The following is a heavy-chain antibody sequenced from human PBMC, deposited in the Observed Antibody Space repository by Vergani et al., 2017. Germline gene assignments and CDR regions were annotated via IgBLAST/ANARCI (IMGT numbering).Heavy chain of an antibody. CDR1: GGSISSGDYY. J-gene: IGHJ6*03. Sequence: QVQLQESGPGLVKPSQTLSLTCTVSGGSISSGDYYWSWIRQPPGKGLEWIGYIYYSGSTNYNPSLKSRVTISVDTSKNQFSLKLSSVTAADTAVYYCARFRTARPSPASQRRYYYYMDVWGKGTTVTVSS. V-gene: IGHV4-30-4*08. CDR2: IYYSGST. CDR3: ARFRTARPSPASQRRYYYYMDV. D-gene: IGHD6-6*01.